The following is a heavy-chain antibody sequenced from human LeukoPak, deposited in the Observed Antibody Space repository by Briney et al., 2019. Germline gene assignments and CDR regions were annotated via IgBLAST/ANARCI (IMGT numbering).Heavy chain of an antibody. CDR3: AKGPPREGTGNAFDI. CDR2: IKQDASKK. J-gene: IGHJ3*02. Sequence: GGSLRLSCVASGFPFSSYWMTWVRQAPGKGLEWVANIKQDASKKSYVDSVKGRFTISRDNAKNTLYLQMNSLRAEDTAVYYCAKGPPREGTGNAFDIWGQGTMVTVSS. D-gene: IGHD1-1*01. V-gene: IGHV3-7*01. CDR1: GFPFSSYW.